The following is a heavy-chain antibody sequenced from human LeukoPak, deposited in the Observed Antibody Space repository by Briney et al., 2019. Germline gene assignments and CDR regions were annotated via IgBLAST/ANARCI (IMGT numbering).Heavy chain of an antibody. CDR3: ARDPSAVPTAVNWFDP. CDR2: ISSSSSSYI. D-gene: IGHD2-2*01. Sequence: GGSLRLSCAASGFTFSSYSMNWVRQAPGKGLEWVSSISSSSSSYIYYADSVKGRFTISRDNAKNSLYLHMNSLRAEDTAVYYCARDPSAVPTAVNWFDPWGQGTLVTVSS. V-gene: IGHV3-21*01. J-gene: IGHJ5*02. CDR1: GFTFSSYS.